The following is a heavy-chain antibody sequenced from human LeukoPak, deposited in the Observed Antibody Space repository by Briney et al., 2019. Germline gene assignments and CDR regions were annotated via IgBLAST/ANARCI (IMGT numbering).Heavy chain of an antibody. CDR1: GATFIRYA. CDR3: ASRGSSSYYSIDH. CDR2: IIPMMGTA. V-gene: IGHV1-69*13. Sequence: SVKVSCKASGATFIRYALSWGRQAPGQGGEWVGRIIPMMGTASYSDKYKGRISISADESTSTAHMELSNLSLEDTAVFYCASRGSSSYYSIDHWGQGTLITVSS. J-gene: IGHJ4*02. D-gene: IGHD3-22*01.